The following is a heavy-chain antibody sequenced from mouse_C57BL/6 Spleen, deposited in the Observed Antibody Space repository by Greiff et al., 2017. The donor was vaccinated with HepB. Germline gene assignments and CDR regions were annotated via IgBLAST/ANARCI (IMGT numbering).Heavy chain of an antibody. CDR1: GYTFTDYN. V-gene: IGHV1-22*01. D-gene: IGHD2-4*01. Sequence: EVQLQQSGPELVKPGASVKMSCKASGYTFTDYNMHWVKQSHGKSLEWIGYINPNNGGTSYNQKFKGKATLTVNKSSSTAYMELRSLTSDDSAVYYCAREFWDYDDEAYAMDYWGQGTSVTVSS. CDR3: AREFWDYDDEAYAMDY. J-gene: IGHJ4*01. CDR2: INPNNGGT.